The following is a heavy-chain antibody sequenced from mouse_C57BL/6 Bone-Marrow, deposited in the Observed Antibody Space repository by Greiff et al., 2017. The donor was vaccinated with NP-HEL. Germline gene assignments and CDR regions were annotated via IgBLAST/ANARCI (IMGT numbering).Heavy chain of an antibody. CDR1: GYTFTDYY. D-gene: IGHD1-1*01. CDR3: ARWGLLRTGYWYFDV. V-gene: IGHV1-26*01. CDR2: INPNNGGT. J-gene: IGHJ1*03. Sequence: VQLQQSGPELVKPGASVKISCKASGYTFTDYYMNWVKQSHGKSLEWIGDINPNNGGTSYNQKFKGKATLTVDKSSSTAYMELRSLTSEDSAVYYCARWGLLRTGYWYFDVWGTGTTVTVSS.